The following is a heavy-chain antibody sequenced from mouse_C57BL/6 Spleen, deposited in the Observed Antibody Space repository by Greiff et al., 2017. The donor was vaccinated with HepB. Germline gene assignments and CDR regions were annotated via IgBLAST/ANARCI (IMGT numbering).Heavy chain of an antibody. CDR3: ARPGGAMDT. J-gene: IGHJ4*01. Sequence: QVQLKESGAELMKPGASVKLSCKATGYTFTGYWIEWVKQRPGHGLEWIGEILPGSGSTNYNEKFKGKATFTADTSSNTAYMQLSSLTTEDSALYYCARPGGAMDTWGERASDTASS. V-gene: IGHV1-9*01. CDR1: GYTFTGYW. CDR2: ILPGSGST.